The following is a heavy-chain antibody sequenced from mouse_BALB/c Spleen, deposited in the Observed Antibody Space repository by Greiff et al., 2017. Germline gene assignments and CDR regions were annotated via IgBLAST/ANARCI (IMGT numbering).Heavy chain of an antibody. CDR2: ISSGGSYT. J-gene: IGHJ4*01. D-gene: IGHD1-1*01. CDR3: ASTTVEDDYYAMDY. CDR1: GFTFSSYG. Sequence: EVQLVESGGDLVKPGGSLKLSCAASGFTFSSYGLSWVRQTPDKGLEWVATISSGGSYTYYPDSVKGRFTISRDNAKNTLYLQMSSLKSEDTAMYYCASTTVEDDYYAMDYWGQGTSVTVAS. V-gene: IGHV5-6*01.